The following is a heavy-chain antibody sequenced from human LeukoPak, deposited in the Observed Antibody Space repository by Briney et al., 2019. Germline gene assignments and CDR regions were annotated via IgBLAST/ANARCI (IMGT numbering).Heavy chain of an antibody. Sequence: RGSLRLSCAASGFTVSSNYMSWVRQAPGKGLEWVSVIYSGGSTYYADSVKGRFTISRDNSKNTLYLQMNSLRAEDTAVYYCARDRHYSSGYVWFDPWGQGTLVTVSS. CDR1: GFTVSSNY. D-gene: IGHD3-22*01. CDR2: IYSGGST. J-gene: IGHJ5*02. CDR3: ARDRHYSSGYVWFDP. V-gene: IGHV3-66*01.